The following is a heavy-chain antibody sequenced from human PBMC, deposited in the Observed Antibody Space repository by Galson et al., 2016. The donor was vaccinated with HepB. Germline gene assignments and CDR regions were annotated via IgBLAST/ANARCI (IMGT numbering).Heavy chain of an antibody. Sequence: SLRLSCAASGFIFDGYTMHWVRQAPGKGLEWVSLITWDGDSTYYADSVKGRFTISRDNSKNFLYLQMNSLRTEDTALYYCAKGGSYDILTGPMRFDYWGQGTLVTFSS. J-gene: IGHJ4*02. CDR1: GFIFDGYT. D-gene: IGHD3-9*01. CDR3: AKGGSYDILTGPMRFDY. V-gene: IGHV3-43*01. CDR2: ITWDGDST.